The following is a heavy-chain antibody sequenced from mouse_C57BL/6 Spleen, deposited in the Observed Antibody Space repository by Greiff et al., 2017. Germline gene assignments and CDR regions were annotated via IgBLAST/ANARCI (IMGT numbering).Heavy chain of an antibody. Sequence: QVQLQQPGAELVKPGASVKLSCKASGYTFTSYWMQWVKQRPGQGLEWIGEIDPSDSYTNYNQKFKGKATLTVDTSSSTAYMQLSSLTSEDSAVYYCARPTAQATFFDCWGQGTTLTVSS. J-gene: IGHJ2*01. V-gene: IGHV1-50*01. CDR1: GYTFTSYW. D-gene: IGHD3-2*02. CDR2: IDPSDSYT. CDR3: ARPTAQATFFDC.